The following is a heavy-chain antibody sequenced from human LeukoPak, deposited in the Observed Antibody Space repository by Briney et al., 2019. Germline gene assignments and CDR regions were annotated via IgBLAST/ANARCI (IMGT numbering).Heavy chain of an antibody. J-gene: IGHJ4*02. D-gene: IGHD6-19*01. Sequence: GGSLRLSCAASGFTFDDYAMHWVRQAPGKGLEWVSGISWNSGSIGYADSVKGRFTISRDNAKNSLYLQMNSLRAEDTALYYCAKAGIAVAGTDVYSDYWGQGTLVTVSS. V-gene: IGHV3-9*01. CDR2: ISWNSGSI. CDR3: AKAGIAVAGTDVYSDY. CDR1: GFTFDDYA.